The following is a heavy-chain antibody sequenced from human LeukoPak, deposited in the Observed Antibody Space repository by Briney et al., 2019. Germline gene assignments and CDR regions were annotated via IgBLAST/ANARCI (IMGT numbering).Heavy chain of an antibody. D-gene: IGHD4-11*01. CDR3: ARGDYSVTTHYYYYGMDV. CDR1: GYTFTSYG. V-gene: IGHV1-18*01. CDR2: ISAYNGNT. Sequence: ASVKVSCKASGYTFTSYGISWVRQAPGQGLEWMGWISAYNGNTNYAQKLQGRVTMTTDTSTSTAYMELRSLRSDDTAVYYCARGDYSVTTHYYYYGMDVWGQGTTVTVSS. J-gene: IGHJ6*02.